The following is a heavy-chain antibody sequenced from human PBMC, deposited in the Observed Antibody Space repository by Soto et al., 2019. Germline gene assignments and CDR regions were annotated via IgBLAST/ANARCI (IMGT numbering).Heavy chain of an antibody. CDR3: ATGGLHGSIDGGLSYFHH. D-gene: IGHD2-15*01. Sequence: EVQMLESGGYLVQPGGSLRVSCASGFTFSHYTMAWVRQAPGKGLEWVSGFSRSNGVAYYADSVKGRFTISRDNSKNTVFLQMNSLSAEDTAVYYCATGGLHGSIDGGLSYFHHWDQGTLVTVPS. CDR1: GFTFSHYT. V-gene: IGHV3-23*01. CDR2: FSRSNGVA. J-gene: IGHJ4*02.